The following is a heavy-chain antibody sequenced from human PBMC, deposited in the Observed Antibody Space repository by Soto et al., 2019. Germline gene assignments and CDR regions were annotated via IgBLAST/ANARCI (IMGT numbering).Heavy chain of an antibody. Sequence: GESLKISCLGSGYSFTNYWIAWVRQMPGKGLEWMGIIYPGDSATRYSPSFQGQVTISADKSISTAYLQWSSLKASDTAMYYCARHVDGDYWRGFDYWGQGTLVTVSS. CDR2: IYPGDSAT. V-gene: IGHV5-51*01. CDR1: GYSFTNYW. D-gene: IGHD4-17*01. J-gene: IGHJ4*02. CDR3: ARHVDGDYWRGFDY.